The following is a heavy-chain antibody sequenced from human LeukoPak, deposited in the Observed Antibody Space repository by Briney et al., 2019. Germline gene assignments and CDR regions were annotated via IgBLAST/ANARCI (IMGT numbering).Heavy chain of an antibody. CDR2: INPNSGGT. CDR3: ARRSRDLHDAFDI. CDR1: GYTFTGYY. D-gene: IGHD4-11*01. Sequence: ASVKVSCKASGYTFTGYYMHWVRQAPGQGLEWMGWINPNSGGTNYAQKFQGRVTVTRDTSISTAYMELSRLRSDDTAVYYCARRSRDLHDAFDIWGQGTMVTVSS. V-gene: IGHV1-2*02. J-gene: IGHJ3*02.